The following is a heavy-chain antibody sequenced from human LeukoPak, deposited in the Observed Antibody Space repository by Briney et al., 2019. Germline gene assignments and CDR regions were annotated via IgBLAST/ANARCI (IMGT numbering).Heavy chain of an antibody. D-gene: IGHD6-19*01. CDR2: IFSDGGT. CDR1: GFSVNNNY. Sequence: PGGSLRLSCAASGFSVNNNYMSWVRQAPGKGLEWVSVIFSDGGTFYSSSVKGRFTISRDYSKNTLYLQMNSLRADDTAVYFCAKDSSGPAFWGQGTLVTVSS. CDR3: AKDSSGPAF. J-gene: IGHJ4*02. V-gene: IGHV3-53*01.